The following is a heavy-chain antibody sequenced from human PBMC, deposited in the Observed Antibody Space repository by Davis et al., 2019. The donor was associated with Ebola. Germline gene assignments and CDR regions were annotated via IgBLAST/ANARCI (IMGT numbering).Heavy chain of an antibody. CDR2: INPRGGST. CDR1: GYTFTSYY. Sequence: ASVKVSCKASGYTFTSYYMHWVRQAPGQGLEWMGIINPRGGSTSYAQKFQGRVTMTRDTSTSTVYMELSSLRSEDTAVYYCARVGNPWIYFDYWGQGTLVTVSS. J-gene: IGHJ4*02. V-gene: IGHV1-46*01. D-gene: IGHD5-12*01. CDR3: ARVGNPWIYFDY.